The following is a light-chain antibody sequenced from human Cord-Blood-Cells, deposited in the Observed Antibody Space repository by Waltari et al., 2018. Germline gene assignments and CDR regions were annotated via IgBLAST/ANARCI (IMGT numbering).Light chain of an antibody. J-gene: IGLJ3*02. Sequence: QSALTQPASVSGSPGQSITISCTGTSSDVGSYNLVSWYQQHPGKAPKLMIYEGGKRPSGVSNSFSGSKSGNTASLTISGLQAEDEADYYCCSYAGSSTVFGGGTKLTVL. CDR2: EGG. CDR3: CSYAGSSTV. V-gene: IGLV2-23*01. CDR1: SSDVGSYNL.